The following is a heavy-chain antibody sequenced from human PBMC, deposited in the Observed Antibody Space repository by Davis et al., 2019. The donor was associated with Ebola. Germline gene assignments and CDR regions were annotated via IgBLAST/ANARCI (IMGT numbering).Heavy chain of an antibody. Sequence: MPSETLSLTCTVSGCSISSYYWSWIRQPPGKGLEWIGYIYYSGSTNYNPSLKSRVTISVDTSKNQFSLKLSSVTAADTAVYYCARARGEYNWFDPWGQGTLVTVSS. CDR1: GCSISSYY. J-gene: IGHJ5*02. CDR3: ARARGEYNWFDP. CDR2: IYYSGST. D-gene: IGHD3-10*01. V-gene: IGHV4-59*01.